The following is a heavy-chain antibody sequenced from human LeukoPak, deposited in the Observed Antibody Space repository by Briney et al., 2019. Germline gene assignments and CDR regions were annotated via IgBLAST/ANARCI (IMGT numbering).Heavy chain of an antibody. J-gene: IGHJ6*02. CDR3: ARDSGAPRSVYYGSGSYYGYYGMDV. CDR1: GFTFSSYS. V-gene: IGHV3-21*01. CDR2: ISSSDSYI. Sequence: GGSLRLSCAASGFTFSSYSMNWARQAPGKGLEWVSSISSSDSYIYFADSVKGRFTISRDNAKNSLYLQMNSLTAEDTAVYYCARDSGAPRSVYYGSGSYYGYYGMDVWGRGTTVTVSS. D-gene: IGHD3-10*01.